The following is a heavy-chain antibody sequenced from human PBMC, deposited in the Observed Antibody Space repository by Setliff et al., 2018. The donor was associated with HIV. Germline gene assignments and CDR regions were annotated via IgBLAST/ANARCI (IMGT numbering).Heavy chain of an antibody. CDR1: GFTFSTYT. CDR2: ISSSSTYI. J-gene: IGHJ4*02. Sequence: GGSLRLSCAASGFTFSTYTMHWVRQAPGKGLEWVSSISSSSTYIYYGDSLKGRFTISRDNAKNSLYLQMNSLRAADTAVYYCARDGADSGWDFDYWGQGTLVTVSS. D-gene: IGHD6-19*01. CDR3: ARDGADSGWDFDY. V-gene: IGHV3-21*01.